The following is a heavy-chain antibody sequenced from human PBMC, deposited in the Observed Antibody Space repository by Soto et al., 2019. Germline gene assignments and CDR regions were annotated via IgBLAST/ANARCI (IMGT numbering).Heavy chain of an antibody. V-gene: IGHV1-18*01. J-gene: IGHJ4*02. CDR2: ISAYNGNT. CDR3: ARDDTYYDILTGDQGFNY. CDR1: GYTFTSYG. Sequence: ASVKVSCKASGYTFTSYGISWVRQAPGQGLEWMGWISAYNGNTNYAQKLQGGVTMTTDTSTSTAYMELRSLRSDDTAVYYCARDDTYYDILTGDQGFNYWGQGTLVTVSS. D-gene: IGHD3-9*01.